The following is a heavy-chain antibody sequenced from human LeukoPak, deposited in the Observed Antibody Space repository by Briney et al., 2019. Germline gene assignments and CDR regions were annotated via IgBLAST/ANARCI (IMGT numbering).Heavy chain of an antibody. V-gene: IGHV1-18*01. J-gene: IGHJ6*02. CDR1: VYTFTSYG. CDR2: ISAYNGNT. D-gene: IGHD6-19*01. Sequence: ASVKVSCKASVYTFTSYGISWVRQAPEQGLEWMGWISAYNGNTNYAQKLQGRVTMTTDTSTSTAYMELRSLRSDDTAVYYCARVRKAVAGYYYYYGMDVWGQGTTVTVSS. CDR3: ARVRKAVAGYYYYYGMDV.